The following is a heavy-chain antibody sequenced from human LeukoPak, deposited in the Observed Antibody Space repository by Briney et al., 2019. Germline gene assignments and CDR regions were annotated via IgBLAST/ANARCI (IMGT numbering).Heavy chain of an antibody. J-gene: IGHJ4*02. Sequence: PGGSLRLSCAASGFTFDDYGMSWVRQAPGKGLEWVSAISGSGGSTYYADSVKGRFTISRDNSKNTLYLQMNSLRAEDTAVYYCAKARVYGIAVAGARDYWGQGTLVTVSS. CDR2: ISGSGGST. D-gene: IGHD6-19*01. CDR3: AKARVYGIAVAGARDY. CDR1: GFTFDDYG. V-gene: IGHV3-23*01.